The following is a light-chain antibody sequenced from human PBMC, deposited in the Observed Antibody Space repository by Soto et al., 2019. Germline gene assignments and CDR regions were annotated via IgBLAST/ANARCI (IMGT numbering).Light chain of an antibody. CDR1: ETVRSNY. CDR3: QQYVSSGP. Sequence: EIVLTHPPGTVSLSPGESATLSCSASETVRSNYLAWYQEKPGQTPRLLMYGASNRATGIPDRFSGSGSGTDFTLTISRLEPEDFAVYYCQQYVSSGPFGQGTKADI. J-gene: IGKJ1*01. V-gene: IGKV3-20*01. CDR2: GAS.